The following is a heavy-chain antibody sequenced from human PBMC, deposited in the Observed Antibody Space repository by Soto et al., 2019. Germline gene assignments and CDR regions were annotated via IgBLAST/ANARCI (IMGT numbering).Heavy chain of an antibody. CDR3: ARSPLGATAYYYYGMEV. V-gene: IGHV1-18*01. J-gene: IGHJ6*02. CDR2: ISAYNGNT. CDR1: GYTFTSYG. D-gene: IGHD1-26*01. Sequence: ASVKVSCKASGYTFTSYGISWVRQAPGQGLEWMGWISAYNGNTNYAQKLQGRVTMTTDTSTSTAYMELRSLRSDDTAVYYCARSPLGATAYYYYGMEVWGQGTTVTVSS.